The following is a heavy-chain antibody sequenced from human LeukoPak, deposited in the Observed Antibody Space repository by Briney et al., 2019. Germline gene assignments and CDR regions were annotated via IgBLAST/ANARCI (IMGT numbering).Heavy chain of an antibody. D-gene: IGHD2-2*01. CDR2: IYYSGST. CDR1: GGSISSYY. J-gene: IGHJ4*02. V-gene: IGHV4-59*01. CDR3: AREGGCSSTSCYPDY. Sequence: PSETLSLTCTVSGGSISSYYWSWIRQSPGKGLEWIGYIYYSGSTNYNPSLKSRVTISVDTSKNQFSLKLSSVTAADTAVYYCAREGGCSSTSCYPDYWGQGTLVTVSS.